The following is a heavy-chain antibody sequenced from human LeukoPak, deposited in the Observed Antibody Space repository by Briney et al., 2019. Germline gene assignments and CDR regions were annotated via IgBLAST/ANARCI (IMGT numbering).Heavy chain of an antibody. CDR3: ARDHGPDYYDSSGYYSPFDY. CDR1: GGTFSSYA. Sequence: SVKVSCKASGGTFSSYAISWVRQAPGQGLEWMGGIIPIFGTANYAQKFQGGVTITADKSTSTAYMELSSLRSEDTAVYYCARDHGPDYYDSSGYYSPFDYWGQGTLVTVSS. CDR2: IIPIFGTA. J-gene: IGHJ4*02. V-gene: IGHV1-69*06. D-gene: IGHD3-22*01.